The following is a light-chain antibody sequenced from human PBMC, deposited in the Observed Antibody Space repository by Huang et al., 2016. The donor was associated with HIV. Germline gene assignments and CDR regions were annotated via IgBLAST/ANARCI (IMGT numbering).Light chain of an antibody. J-gene: IGKJ3*01. CDR2: AAS. CDR3: QQRSTWPPFT. V-gene: IGKV3-11*01. CDR1: QTISNY. Sequence: EIVLTQSPATLSLSPGERATLSCRASQTISNYLACNQQKPGQAPRLLIYAASIRATGIPARFSGSGSGTDFTLTISSLEPEDFAVYYCQQRSTWPPFTFGPGTRVDIK.